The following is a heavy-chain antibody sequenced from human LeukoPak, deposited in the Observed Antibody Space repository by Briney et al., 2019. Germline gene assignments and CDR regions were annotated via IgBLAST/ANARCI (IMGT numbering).Heavy chain of an antibody. D-gene: IGHD5-12*01. CDR1: GFTFSKYA. J-gene: IGHJ4*02. CDR3: AKGVSAYAWGYFDY. CDR2: IRDSGGST. V-gene: IGHV3-23*01. Sequence: PGGSLRLPCAASGFTFSKYAMAWVRQARGKGLEWVSGIRDSGGSTYYANSVKGRFTISRDNSKNTLCLQMNSLRAEDTAVYYCAKGVSAYAWGYFDYWGQGTLVTVSS.